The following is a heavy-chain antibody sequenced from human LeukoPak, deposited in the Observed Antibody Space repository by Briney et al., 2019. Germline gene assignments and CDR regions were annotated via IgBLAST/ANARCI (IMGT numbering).Heavy chain of an antibody. CDR1: GGSISSGDYY. Sequence: SQTLSLTCTVSGGSISSGDYYWSWIRQPPGKGLEWIGYIYYSGSTYYNPSLKSRVTISVDTSKNQFSLNLRSVTAADTAVYYCARGPYYISSWNFFDYWGQGILVTVSS. D-gene: IGHD6-13*01. CDR3: ARGPYYISSWNFFDY. CDR2: IYYSGST. J-gene: IGHJ4*02. V-gene: IGHV4-30-4*01.